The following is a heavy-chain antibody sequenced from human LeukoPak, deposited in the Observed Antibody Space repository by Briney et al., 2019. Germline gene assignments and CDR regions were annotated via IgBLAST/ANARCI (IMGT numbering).Heavy chain of an antibody. Sequence: SETLSLTCTVSGGSISSHYWSWIRQPPGKGLEWIGYIYYSGSTNYNPSLKSRVTISVDTSKNQFSLKLSSVTAADTAVYYCARGRQGYSYGFDYWGQGTLVTVSS. V-gene: IGHV4-59*08. D-gene: IGHD5-18*01. CDR3: ARGRQGYSYGFDY. CDR2: IYYSGST. J-gene: IGHJ4*02. CDR1: GGSISSHY.